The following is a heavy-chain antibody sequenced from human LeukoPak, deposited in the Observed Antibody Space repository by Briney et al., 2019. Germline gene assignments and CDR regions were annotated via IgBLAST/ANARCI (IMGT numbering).Heavy chain of an antibody. Sequence: GGSLRLSCAASGFTFNSYWMSWVRQAPGKGLEWVSLISWDGGSTYYADSVKGRFTISRDNSKNSLYLQMNSLRAEDTALYSCAKDIRGSTSWYGLDYWGQGTLVTVSS. CDR2: ISWDGGST. CDR1: GFTFNSYW. V-gene: IGHV3-43D*03. CDR3: AKDIRGSTSWYGLDY. D-gene: IGHD6-13*01. J-gene: IGHJ4*02.